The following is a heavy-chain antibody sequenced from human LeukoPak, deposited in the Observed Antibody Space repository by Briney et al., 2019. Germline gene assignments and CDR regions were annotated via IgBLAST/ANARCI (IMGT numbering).Heavy chain of an antibody. D-gene: IGHD6-25*01. CDR1: GGTFSSYA. J-gene: IGHJ3*02. CDR3: ARAAPSSATTAFDI. V-gene: IGHV1-69*05. Sequence: SVKVSCKASGGTFSSYATSWVRQAPGQGLEWMGWIIPIFGTANYAQKFQGRVTITTDESTSTAYMELSSLRSEDTAVYYCARAAPSSATTAFDIWGQGTMVTVSS. CDR2: IIPIFGTA.